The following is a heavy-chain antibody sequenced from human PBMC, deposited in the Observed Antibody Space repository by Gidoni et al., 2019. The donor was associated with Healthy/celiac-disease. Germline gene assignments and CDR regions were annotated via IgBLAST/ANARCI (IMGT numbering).Heavy chain of an antibody. D-gene: IGHD6-13*01. CDR1: GFTVSSTY. CDR2: IYSGGST. Sequence: EVQLVESGGGLIQPGGSLSLSFSASGFTVSSTYMSWVRQAPGKGMGWVSVIYSGGSTYYADSVKGRFTISRDNSKNTLYLQMNSLRAEDTAVYYCARFGITARGFDPWGQGTLVTVSS. V-gene: IGHV3-53*01. J-gene: IGHJ5*02. CDR3: ARFGITARGFDP.